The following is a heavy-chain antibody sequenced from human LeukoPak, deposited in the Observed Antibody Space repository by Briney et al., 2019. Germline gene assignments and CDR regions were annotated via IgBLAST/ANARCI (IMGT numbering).Heavy chain of an antibody. J-gene: IGHJ3*02. CDR3: ARRSLGYDILTGYGDAFDI. V-gene: IGHV4-59*01. D-gene: IGHD3-9*01. Sequence: SETLSLTCTVSGGSISSYYWSWIRHPPGKGLEGIGYIYYSGSTNYNPSLKSRVTISVDTSKNQFSLKLSSVTAADTAVYYCARRSLGYDILTGYGDAFDIWGQGTMVTVSS. CDR2: IYYSGST. CDR1: GGSISSYY.